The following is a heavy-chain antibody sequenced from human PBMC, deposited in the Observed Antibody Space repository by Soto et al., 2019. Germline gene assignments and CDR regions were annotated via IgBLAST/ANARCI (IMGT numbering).Heavy chain of an antibody. V-gene: IGHV3-48*03. J-gene: IGHJ6*02. CDR1: GLTFSSFE. CDR3: AKVLAPLDFSSGEYYGMDV. Sequence: EVQLVESGGGLVQPGGSLRLSCADSGLTFSSFEMNWVRQAPGKGLEWVSYISSSGGSTKYYADSVKGRFTISRDNSKNTLYLQMNRLRAEDTDVYYCAKVLAPLDFSSGEYYGMDVWGQGTTVTVSS. D-gene: IGHD6-19*01. CDR2: ISSSGGSTK.